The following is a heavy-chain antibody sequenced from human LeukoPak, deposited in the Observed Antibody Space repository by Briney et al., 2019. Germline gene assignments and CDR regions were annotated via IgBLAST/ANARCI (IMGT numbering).Heavy chain of an antibody. Sequence: GGSLRLSCVASGFTFSNHWMNWVRQAPGKGLEWVANIKRDGSEKYYVDSVKGRFTISRDNAKNSLYLQMNSLRAEDSAVYYCGKLSVHWGQSTLVTVSS. D-gene: IGHD5/OR15-5a*01. V-gene: IGHV3-7*01. CDR3: GKLSVH. CDR2: IKRDGSEK. CDR1: GFTFSNHW. J-gene: IGHJ1*01.